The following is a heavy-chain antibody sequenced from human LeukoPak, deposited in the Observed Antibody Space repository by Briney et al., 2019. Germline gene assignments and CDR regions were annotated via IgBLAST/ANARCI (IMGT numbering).Heavy chain of an antibody. CDR3: ARGSAFYDSSGYLSYYFDY. Sequence: VASVKVSCKASGGTFSSYAISWVRQAPGQGLEWMGGIIPIFGTANYAQKFQGRVTITTDESTSTAYMELSSLRSEDTAVYYCARGSAFYDSSGYLSYYFDYWGQGTLVTVS. CDR1: GGTFSSYA. V-gene: IGHV1-69*05. J-gene: IGHJ4*02. CDR2: IIPIFGTA. D-gene: IGHD3-22*01.